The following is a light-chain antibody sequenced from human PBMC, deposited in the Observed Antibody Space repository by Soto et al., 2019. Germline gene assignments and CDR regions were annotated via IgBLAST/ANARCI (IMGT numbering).Light chain of an antibody. V-gene: IGKV3-11*01. J-gene: IGKJ4*01. CDR2: GAS. CDR3: QQRSSCPLT. CDR1: QNVGTR. Sequence: EIVMTQSPATLSVSPGERATLFCRASQNVGTRLAWYQQIPGQPPRLLIHGASARATDIPVRFSGSGSGTDFTLTISSLEPEDFAVYYCQQRSSCPLTFGGGTKVDIK.